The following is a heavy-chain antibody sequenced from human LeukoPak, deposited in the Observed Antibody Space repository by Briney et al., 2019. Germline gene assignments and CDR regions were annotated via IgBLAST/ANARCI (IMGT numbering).Heavy chain of an antibody. Sequence: PGRSLRLSCAASGFTFDDYAIHWVRQAPGKGLEWVSDISWNSGSIGYADSVKGRFTISRDNAKNSLYLQMNSLRAEDTALYYCAAGDSEGGARYYYGMDVWGQGTTVTVSS. CDR1: GFTFDDYA. J-gene: IGHJ6*02. D-gene: IGHD1-26*01. CDR2: ISWNSGSI. V-gene: IGHV3-9*01. CDR3: AAGDSEGGARYYYGMDV.